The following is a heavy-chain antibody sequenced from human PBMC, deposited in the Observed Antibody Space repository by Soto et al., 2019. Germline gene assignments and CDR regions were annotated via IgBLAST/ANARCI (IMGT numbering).Heavy chain of an antibody. V-gene: IGHV3-33*01. CDR2: TRHDGSNT. CDR3: VRDGVGATTYFGYFDY. Sequence: ESGGGVVQPGRSLRLSCAASGFNFGGYGMRWVRQAPGKGLEWVAITRHDGSNTYYADSVRGRFTISRDNSKNTLYLQMNSLTVEDTAVYYCVRDGVGATTYFGYFDYWGQGTLITVSS. D-gene: IGHD1-26*01. CDR1: GFNFGGYG. J-gene: IGHJ4*02.